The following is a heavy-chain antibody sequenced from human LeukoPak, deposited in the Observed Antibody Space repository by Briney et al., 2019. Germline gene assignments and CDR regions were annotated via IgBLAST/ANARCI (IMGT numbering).Heavy chain of an antibody. D-gene: IGHD3-22*01. V-gene: IGHV1-69*05. CDR3: ARVAWGSSGYTNWFDP. CDR2: IIPIFGTA. CDR1: GGTFSSYA. Sequence: SVTVSCKASGGTFSSYAISWVRQAPGQGLEWMGGIIPIFGTANYAQKFQGRVTITTDESTSTAYMELSSLRSEDTAVYYCARVAWGSSGYTNWFDPWGQGTLVTVSS. J-gene: IGHJ5*02.